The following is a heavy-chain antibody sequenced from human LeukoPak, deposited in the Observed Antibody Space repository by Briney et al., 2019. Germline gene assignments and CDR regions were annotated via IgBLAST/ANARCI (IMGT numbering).Heavy chain of an antibody. D-gene: IGHD3-22*01. Sequence: SETLSLTCAVSGASISSSNYYWGWVRQPPGKGLEWIGEINHSGSTNYNPSLKSRVTISVDTSKNQFSLKLSSVTAADTAVYYCARAQYYYDSSGYYSDDAFDIWGQGTMVTVSS. V-gene: IGHV4-39*07. CDR2: INHSGST. J-gene: IGHJ3*02. CDR3: ARAQYYYDSSGYYSDDAFDI. CDR1: GASISSSNYY.